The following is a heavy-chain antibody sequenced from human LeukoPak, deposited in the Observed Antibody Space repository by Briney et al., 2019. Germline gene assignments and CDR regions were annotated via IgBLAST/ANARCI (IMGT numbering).Heavy chain of an antibody. J-gene: IGHJ6*04. Sequence: SQTLSLTCAIFGDSVSSNSAAWNWIRQSPSRGLEWLGRTYYRSKWYNDYAVSVKRRITINPDTSKNQFSLQLNSVTPEDTAVYYCARDGSGSYYPYYYYGMDVWGKGTTVTVSS. CDR3: ARDGSGSYYPYYYYGMDV. CDR1: GDSVSSNSAA. V-gene: IGHV6-1*01. D-gene: IGHD3-10*01. CDR2: TYYRSKWYN.